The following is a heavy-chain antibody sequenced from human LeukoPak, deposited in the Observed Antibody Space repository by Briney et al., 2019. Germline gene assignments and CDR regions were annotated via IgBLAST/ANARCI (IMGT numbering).Heavy chain of an antibody. CDR1: GFTFSSNS. CDR2: ISSTGGTI. J-gene: IGHJ4*02. V-gene: IGHV3-48*04. D-gene: IGHD3-9*01. Sequence: GGSLRLSCAASGFTFSSNSMNWVRQAPGKGLEWVSYISSTGGTIYYADSMKGRFTISRDNAKNSLYLQMNSLRVEDTAVYYCARLYYDILTAYPSFDHWGQGTLVTVSS. CDR3: ARLYYDILTAYPSFDH.